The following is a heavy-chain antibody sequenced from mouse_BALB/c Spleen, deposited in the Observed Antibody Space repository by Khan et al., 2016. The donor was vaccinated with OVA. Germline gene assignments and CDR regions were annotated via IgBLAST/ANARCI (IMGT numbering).Heavy chain of an antibody. J-gene: IGHJ4*01. CDR2: ISYSGST. CDR3: ARDGSRYNYAMDY. D-gene: IGHD2-3*01. Sequence: EVQLVETGPGLVKPSQSLSLTCTVTGYSITSDYAWNWIRQFPGNKLEWMGYISYSGSTNYNPSLKSRISITRDTSKNQLFLQLNSVTTEDTATYYCARDGSRYNYAMDYWGHGTSVTVSS. CDR1: GYSITSDYA. V-gene: IGHV3-2*02.